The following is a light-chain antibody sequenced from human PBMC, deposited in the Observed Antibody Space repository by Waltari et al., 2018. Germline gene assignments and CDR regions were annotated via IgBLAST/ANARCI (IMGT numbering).Light chain of an antibody. V-gene: IGLV2-23*01. J-gene: IGLJ2*01. CDR1: SHDVGTYNL. Sequence: QSALTQPASVSGSPGQSITISCTGTSHDVGTYNLVSWLQQHPGKPPKLMIYEGSKRPSGVSSRFSGSRSGNTASLTISGLQADDEADYYCSSYSGFTVIFGGGTKLTVL. CDR3: SSYSGFTVI. CDR2: EGS.